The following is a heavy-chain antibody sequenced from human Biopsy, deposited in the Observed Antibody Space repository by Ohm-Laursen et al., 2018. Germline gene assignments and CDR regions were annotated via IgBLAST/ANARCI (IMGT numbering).Heavy chain of an antibody. CDR3: ARDYDTSGYYYVS. J-gene: IGHJ5*02. V-gene: IGHV4-59*08. CDR2: VYYSGST. Sequence: GTLSLTCVASGGSISSYYWTWIRQPPGKGLEWIGDVYYSGSTNRNPSLKSRVTILVDTSKNQFSLKLNSVTAADTAVYYCARDYDTSGYYYVSWGQGTLVTVSS. D-gene: IGHD3-22*01. CDR1: GGSISSYY.